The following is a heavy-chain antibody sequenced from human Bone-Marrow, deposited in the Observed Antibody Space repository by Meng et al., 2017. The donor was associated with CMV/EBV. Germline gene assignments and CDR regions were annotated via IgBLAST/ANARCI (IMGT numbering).Heavy chain of an antibody. CDR2: IYPGDSDT. Sequence: NVSCKGSGYSFTSYWIGWVRQMPGKGLEWMGIIYPGDSDTRYSPSFQGQVTISPDKSISTAYLQWSSLKASDTAMYYCATTGTTGYYGMDVWGQGTTVTVSS. V-gene: IGHV5-51*01. CDR1: GYSFTSYW. D-gene: IGHD1-7*01. CDR3: ATTGTTGYYGMDV. J-gene: IGHJ6*02.